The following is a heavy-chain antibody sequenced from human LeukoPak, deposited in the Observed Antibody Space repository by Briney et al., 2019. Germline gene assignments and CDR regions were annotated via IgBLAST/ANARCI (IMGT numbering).Heavy chain of an antibody. CDR3: ARADHPSGYEDSPLDY. CDR1: GYTFTSYG. Sequence: ASVKVSCKASGYTFTSYGISWVRQAPGQGLEWMGWISAYSGNTNYAQRFQDRVTMTTDTSTTTAYMELRSLRSDDTAVYYCARADHPSGYEDSPLDYWGQGTLVTVSS. CDR2: ISAYSGNT. D-gene: IGHD5-12*01. V-gene: IGHV1-18*01. J-gene: IGHJ4*02.